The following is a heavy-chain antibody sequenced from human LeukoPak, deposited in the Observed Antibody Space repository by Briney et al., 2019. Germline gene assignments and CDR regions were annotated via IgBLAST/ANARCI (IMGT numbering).Heavy chain of an antibody. CDR1: GGTFSSYA. Sequence: ASVKVSCKASGGTFSSYAISWVRQAPGQGLEWMGGIIPIFGTANYAQKFQGRVTITADESTSTAYMELSSLRSEDTAVYYCARRGVPAANHYYYYYMDVWGKGTTVTVSS. V-gene: IGHV1-69*13. J-gene: IGHJ6*03. CDR2: IIPIFGTA. CDR3: ARRGVPAANHYYYYYMDV. D-gene: IGHD2-2*01.